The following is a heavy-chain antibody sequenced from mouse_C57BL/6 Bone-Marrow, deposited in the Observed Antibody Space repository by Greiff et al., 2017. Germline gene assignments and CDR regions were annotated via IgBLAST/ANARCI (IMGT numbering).Heavy chain of an antibody. V-gene: IGHV14-4*01. CDR1: GFNIKDDY. J-gene: IGHJ2*01. Sequence: EVQLQQSGAELVRPGASVKLSCTASGFNIKDDYMHWVKQRPEQGLEWIGWIDPENGDTEYASKFQGKATITADTSSNTAYLQLRRLTSVDTAVYYSTRGGTTVYFDYWGQGTTLTLSS. CDR3: TRGGTTVYFDY. CDR2: IDPENGDT. D-gene: IGHD1-1*01.